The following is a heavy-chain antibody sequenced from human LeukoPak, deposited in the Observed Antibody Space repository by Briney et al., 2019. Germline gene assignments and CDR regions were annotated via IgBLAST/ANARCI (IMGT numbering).Heavy chain of an antibody. J-gene: IGHJ4*02. CDR1: GYTFTGYY. Sequence: ASVKVSCKTSGYTFTGYYIHWVRQAPGQGLEWMGWINPNSGGTNYAQNFQGRVTVTRDTSITTAYMELRWLTSDDTAVYYCARLPHERGDGYPFWGQGTLVTVSS. V-gene: IGHV1-2*02. D-gene: IGHD5-24*01. CDR2: INPNSGGT. CDR3: ARLPHERGDGYPF.